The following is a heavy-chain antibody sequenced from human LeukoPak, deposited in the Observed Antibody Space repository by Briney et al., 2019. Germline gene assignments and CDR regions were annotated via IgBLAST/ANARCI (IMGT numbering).Heavy chain of an antibody. Sequence: PSETLSLTCAVYGGSFSGYYWSWIRQPPGKGLGWIGEINHSGSTNYNPSLKSRVTISVDTSKNQYSLKLSSVTAADTAVYYCASCHGGTLGGPWFDPWGQGTLVTVSS. V-gene: IGHV4-34*01. CDR3: ASCHGGTLGGPWFDP. CDR2: INHSGST. D-gene: IGHD4-23*01. J-gene: IGHJ5*02. CDR1: GGSFSGYY.